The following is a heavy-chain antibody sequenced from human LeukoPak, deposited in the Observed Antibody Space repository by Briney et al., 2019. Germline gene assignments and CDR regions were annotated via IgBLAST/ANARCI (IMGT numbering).Heavy chain of an antibody. V-gene: IGHV1-2*02. D-gene: IGHD3-22*01. CDR3: ARDYGVRSGYRRGAFDI. CDR1: GYTFTDYY. CDR2: INPNSGVT. Sequence: ASVKVSCKASGYTFTDYYMHWVRQAPGQGLEWMGWINPNSGVTNYPLKFQGRVTMTRDTSISTAYMELSRLRSDDTAVYYCARDYGVRSGYRRGAFDIWGQGTMVTVSS. J-gene: IGHJ3*02.